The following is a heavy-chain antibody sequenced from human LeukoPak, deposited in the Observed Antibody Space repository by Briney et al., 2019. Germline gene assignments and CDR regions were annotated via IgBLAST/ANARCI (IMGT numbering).Heavy chain of an antibody. D-gene: IGHD2-15*01. Sequence: GASVKVSCKASGYTFTSYDVNWVRQATGQGLEWMGWVNPNSGHTGYAQKFQGRVTMTTNTSISTAYMELSSLRSEDTAVYYCARGAPGSYCSGVSCPYFDYWGQGTLVSVSS. CDR1: GYTFTSYD. V-gene: IGHV1-8*01. CDR2: VNPNSGHT. J-gene: IGHJ4*02. CDR3: ARGAPGSYCSGVSCPYFDY.